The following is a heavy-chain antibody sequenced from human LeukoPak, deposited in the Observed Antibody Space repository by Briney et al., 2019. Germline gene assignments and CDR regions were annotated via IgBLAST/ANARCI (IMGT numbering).Heavy chain of an antibody. Sequence: PSETLSLTCTVSGGSISSYYWSWIRQPPGKGLEWIGEINHGGSTNYNPSLKSRVTISVDTSKNQFSLKLSSVTAADTAVYYCARGDRYCSSTSCSISTLSDAFDIWGQGTMVTVSS. V-gene: IGHV4-34*01. D-gene: IGHD2-2*01. CDR3: ARGDRYCSSTSCSISTLSDAFDI. CDR2: INHGGST. CDR1: GGSISSYY. J-gene: IGHJ3*02.